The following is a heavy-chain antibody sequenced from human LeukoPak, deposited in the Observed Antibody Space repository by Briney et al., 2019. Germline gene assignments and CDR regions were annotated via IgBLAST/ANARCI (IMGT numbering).Heavy chain of an antibody. J-gene: IGHJ5*02. Sequence: GASVKVSCKASGGTFSSYAISWVRQAPGQGLEWMGGIIPIFGTANYVQKFQGRVTITTDESTSTAYMELSSLRSEDTAVYYCARRTVGATTWFDPWGQGTLVTVSS. V-gene: IGHV1-69*05. CDR3: ARRTVGATTWFDP. CDR2: IIPIFGTA. CDR1: GGTFSSYA. D-gene: IGHD1-26*01.